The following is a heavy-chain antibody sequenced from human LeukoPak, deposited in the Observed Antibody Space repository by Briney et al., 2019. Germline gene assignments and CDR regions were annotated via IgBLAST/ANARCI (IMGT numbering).Heavy chain of an antibody. D-gene: IGHD6-6*01. Sequence: ASVKVSCKTSGYTFNSYYMHWVRQAPGQGLEWMRIINPSGGTTSDAQRFQGRVTMTRDISTSTVYMELGSLRSEDTAVYYCARGYSSSYRIDYWGQGTLVTVSS. CDR2: INPSGGTT. J-gene: IGHJ4*02. CDR3: ARGYSSSYRIDY. V-gene: IGHV1-46*02. CDR1: GYTFNSYY.